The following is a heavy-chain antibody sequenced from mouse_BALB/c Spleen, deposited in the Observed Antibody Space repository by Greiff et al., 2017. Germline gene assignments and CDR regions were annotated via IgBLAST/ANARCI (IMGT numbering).Heavy chain of an antibody. V-gene: IGHV5-4*02. CDR1: GFTFSDYY. J-gene: IGHJ3*01. D-gene: IGHD1-3*01. CDR3: ARDGSGLAWFAY. CDR2: ISDGGSYT. Sequence: EVQLVESGGGLVKPGGSLKLSCAASGFTFSDYYMYWVRQTPEKRLEWVATISDGGSYTYYPDSVKGRFTISRDNAKNNLYLQMSSLKSEDTAMYYCARDGSGLAWFAYWGQGTLVTVSA.